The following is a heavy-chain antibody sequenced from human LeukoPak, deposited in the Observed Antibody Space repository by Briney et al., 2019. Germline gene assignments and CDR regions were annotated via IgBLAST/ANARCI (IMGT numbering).Heavy chain of an antibody. Sequence: ASVKVSCKASGYTFTGYYMHWVRQAPGQGLEWMGWINPNSGGTNYAQKFQGWVTMTRDTSISTAYMELSRLRSDDTAVYYCARDAGEDQLLDAFDIWGQGTMVTVSS. D-gene: IGHD2-2*01. CDR1: GYTFTGYY. CDR3: ARDAGEDQLLDAFDI. CDR2: INPNSGGT. V-gene: IGHV1-2*04. J-gene: IGHJ3*02.